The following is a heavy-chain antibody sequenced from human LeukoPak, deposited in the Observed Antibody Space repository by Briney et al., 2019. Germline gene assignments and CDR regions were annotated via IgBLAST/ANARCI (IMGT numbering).Heavy chain of an antibody. Sequence: PSETLSLTCAVYGGSFSSYYWSWIRQPAGKGLEWIGRIYTSGSTNYNPSLKSRVTMSVDTSKNQFSLKLSSVTAADTAVYYCAREEVQLEPFFLPGWFDPWGQGTLVTVSS. V-gene: IGHV4-4*07. CDR1: GGSFSSYY. J-gene: IGHJ5*02. D-gene: IGHD1-1*01. CDR3: AREEVQLEPFFLPGWFDP. CDR2: IYTSGST.